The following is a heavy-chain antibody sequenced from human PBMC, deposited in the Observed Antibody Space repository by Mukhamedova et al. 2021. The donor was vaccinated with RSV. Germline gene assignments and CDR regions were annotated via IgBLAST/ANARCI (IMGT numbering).Heavy chain of an antibody. J-gene: IGHJ4*02. V-gene: IGHV3-20*03. Sequence: EWVSGINWNGGSTGYADSVKGRFTISRDNAKNSLYLQMNSLRAEDTALYYCARVVSSIPPTYYFYYWGQGTLVTVSS. CDR3: ARVVSSIPPTYYFYY. CDR2: INWNGGST. D-gene: IGHD3-10*01.